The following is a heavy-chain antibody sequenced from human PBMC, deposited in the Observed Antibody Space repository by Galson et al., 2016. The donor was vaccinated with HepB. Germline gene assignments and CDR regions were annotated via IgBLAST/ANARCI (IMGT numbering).Heavy chain of an antibody. D-gene: IGHD1-1*01. V-gene: IGHV1-18*04. Sequence: SVKVSCKASGYTFPTYGISWVRQTPGQGLEWMGWISNNSGNPKYEQIRQGRVTMTTDTSTRTAYLELRSLRSDDTASYYCARDRDWNLDFWGQGTLVTVSS. CDR1: GYTFPTYG. CDR3: ARDRDWNLDF. J-gene: IGHJ4*02. CDR2: ISNNSGNP.